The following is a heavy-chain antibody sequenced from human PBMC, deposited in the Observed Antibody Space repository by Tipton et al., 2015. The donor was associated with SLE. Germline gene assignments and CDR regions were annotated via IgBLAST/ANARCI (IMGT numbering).Heavy chain of an antibody. CDR2: IYYSGST. Sequence: TLSLTCTVSGGSISSTSHRWGWIRQPPGKGLEWIGSIYYSGSTEYNPSLKSRVTMSADTSKNQFSLKVYSVTAADAAVYYCVRDGPVDHDAFDIWGQGTMVTVS. CDR1: GGSISSTSHR. V-gene: IGHV4-39*07. D-gene: IGHD6-19*01. CDR3: VRDGPVDHDAFDI. J-gene: IGHJ3*02.